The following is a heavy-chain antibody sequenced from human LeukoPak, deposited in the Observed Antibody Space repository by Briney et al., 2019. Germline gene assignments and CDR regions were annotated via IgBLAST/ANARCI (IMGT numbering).Heavy chain of an antibody. CDR2: IKLDGSEK. V-gene: IGHV3-7*01. J-gene: IGHJ4*02. D-gene: IGHD5-24*01. CDR1: GFTFSSYW. Sequence: GGSLRFSCAASGFTFSSYWMSWVRQAPGKGLEWVANIKLDGSEKYYVDSVKGRFTISRDNAKNSLYLQMNSLRAGDTAVYYCARTIEMATISYFDYWGQGTLVTVSS. CDR3: ARTIEMATISYFDY.